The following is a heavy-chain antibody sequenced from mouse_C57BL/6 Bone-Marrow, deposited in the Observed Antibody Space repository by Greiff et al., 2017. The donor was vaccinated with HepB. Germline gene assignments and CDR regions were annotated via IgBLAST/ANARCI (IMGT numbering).Heavy chain of an antibody. CDR3: ARDGYYRY. D-gene: IGHD2-3*01. J-gene: IGHJ2*01. CDR1: GFTFSSYA. CDR2: ISDGGSYT. V-gene: IGHV5-4*01. Sequence: VQLKESGGGLVKPGGSLKLSCAASGFTFSSYAMSWVRQTPEKRLEWVATISDGGSYTYYPDNVKGRFTISRDNAKNNLYLQMSHLKSEDTAMYYCARDGYYRYWGQGTTLTVSS.